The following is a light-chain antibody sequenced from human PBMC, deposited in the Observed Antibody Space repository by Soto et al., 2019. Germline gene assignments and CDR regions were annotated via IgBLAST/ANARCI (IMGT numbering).Light chain of an antibody. CDR2: DVS. CDR3: CSYAGSDTFV. J-gene: IGLJ1*01. Sequence: QCALTQPRSVSGSPGQSVTISCTGTSSDVGGYNYVSWYQQHPGKAPKLMIYDVSKRPSGVPDRFSGSKSGNTASLTISRLQAEVEADYYCCSYAGSDTFVFGTGTNVTVL. V-gene: IGLV2-11*01. CDR1: SSDVGGYNY.